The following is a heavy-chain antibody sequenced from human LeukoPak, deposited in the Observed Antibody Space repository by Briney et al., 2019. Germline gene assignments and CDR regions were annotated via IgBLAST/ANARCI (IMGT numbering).Heavy chain of an antibody. CDR1: GDSISSNNW. V-gene: IGHV4-4*02. J-gene: IGHJ6*03. Sequence: PSETLSLTCAVSGDSISSNNWWSWVSQPPGKGLEWIGEINHSGTTNYNPSLRSRVTISVDTSKNQFSLKLSSVTAADTAVYYCARLLRRKYYYGSGSYYYYMDVWGKGTTVTVSS. CDR3: ARLLRRKYYYGSGSYYYYMDV. CDR2: INHSGTT. D-gene: IGHD3-10*01.